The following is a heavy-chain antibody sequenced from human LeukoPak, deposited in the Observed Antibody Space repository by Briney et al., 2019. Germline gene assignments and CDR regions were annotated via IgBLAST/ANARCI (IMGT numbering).Heavy chain of an antibody. D-gene: IGHD2-21*01. CDR1: GYTFTGYY. Sequence: ASMKVSRKASGYTFTGYYMHWVRQAPGQGLEWMGRINPNSGGTNYAQKFQGRVTMTRDTSISTAYMELSRLRSDDTAVYYCTVFSAMFDYWGQGTLVTVSS. J-gene: IGHJ4*02. V-gene: IGHV1-2*06. CDR3: TVFSAMFDY. CDR2: INPNSGGT.